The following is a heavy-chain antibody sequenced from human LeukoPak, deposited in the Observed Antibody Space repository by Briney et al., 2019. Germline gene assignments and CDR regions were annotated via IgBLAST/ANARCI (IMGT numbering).Heavy chain of an antibody. J-gene: IGHJ4*02. CDR2: SNAGNGNT. CDR1: GYMFTNCA. V-gene: IGHV1-3*02. D-gene: IGHD3-10*01. CDR3: ARVTYGSGRGFDY. Sequence: ASVKVSCKASGYMFTNCAINWVRQAPGQRLQWMGWSNAGNGNTEYSQEFQGRVTISRDTSATTAYMDLSSLRSEDTAVYYCARVTYGSGRGFDYWGQGTLVTVSP.